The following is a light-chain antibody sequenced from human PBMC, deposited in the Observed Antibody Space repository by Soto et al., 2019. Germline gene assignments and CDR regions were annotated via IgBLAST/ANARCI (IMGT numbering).Light chain of an antibody. V-gene: IGKV1-5*03. J-gene: IGKJ1*01. CDR2: KAS. CDR1: QSISSW. CDR3: QQYNDNWT. Sequence: DIQMTQSPSTLSASVGDRVTITCRASQSISSWLAWYQQKPGKAPKLLIYKASTFQSGVPSRFSGSGSGTEFPLAISSLQPDDFATYYCQQYNDNWTFGQGTKVEIK.